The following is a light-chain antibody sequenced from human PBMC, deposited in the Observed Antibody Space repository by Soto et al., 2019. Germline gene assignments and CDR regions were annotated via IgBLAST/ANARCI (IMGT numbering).Light chain of an antibody. CDR1: QAVSSSY. V-gene: IGKV3-20*01. CDR3: QQYGSSPVLT. J-gene: IGKJ4*01. CDR2: GAS. Sequence: EIVLTQSPATLSLSPGDGATLYCRASQAVSSSYLAWYQQKPGQAPRLLIYGASSRATGIPDRFSGSGSGTDFTLTISRLEPEDFAVYYCQQYGSSPVLTFGGGTKVDNK.